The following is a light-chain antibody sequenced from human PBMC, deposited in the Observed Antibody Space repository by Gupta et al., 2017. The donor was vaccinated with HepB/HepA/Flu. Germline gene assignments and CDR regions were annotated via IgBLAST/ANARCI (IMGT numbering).Light chain of an antibody. Sequence: DIQMTQSPSTLSASVGDRVTITCRASQSISSWLAWYQQKPGKAPKLLIYKASSLESGVPSRFSGSGSGTEFTLTISSLQPDDFATYYCQQYNSYPCSFGQGTKLGIK. J-gene: IGKJ2*04. V-gene: IGKV1-5*03. CDR1: QSISSW. CDR3: QQYNSYPCS. CDR2: KAS.